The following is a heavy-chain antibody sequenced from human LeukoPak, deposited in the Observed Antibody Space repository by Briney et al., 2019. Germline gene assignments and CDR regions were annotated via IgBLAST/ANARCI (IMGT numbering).Heavy chain of an antibody. CDR1: GFTFSDYY. J-gene: IGHJ4*02. V-gene: IGHV3-11*06. D-gene: IGHD3-10*01. CDR3: AKVNSGRYLDY. Sequence: PGGSLRLSCAVSGFTFSDYYMTWIRQAPGRGLEWVSKISSGSSYTNYADSVKGRLTISRDNVKNSLYLQMNSLRAEDTAVYYCAKVNSGRYLDYWGQGTLVTVSS. CDR2: ISSGSSYT.